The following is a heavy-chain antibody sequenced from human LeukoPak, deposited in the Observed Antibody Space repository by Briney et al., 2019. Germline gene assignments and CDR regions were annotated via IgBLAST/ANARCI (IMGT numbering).Heavy chain of an antibody. J-gene: IGHJ4*02. CDR1: GFTFSSYG. D-gene: IGHD3-3*01. CDR3: AKDRPYYDFWSGYYS. Sequence: GGSLRLPCAASGFTFSSYGMSWVRQAPGKGLEWVSAISGSGGSTYYADSVKGRFTISRDNSKNTLYLQMNSLRAEDTAVYYCAKDRPYYDFWSGYYSWGQGTLVTVSS. V-gene: IGHV3-23*01. CDR2: ISGSGGST.